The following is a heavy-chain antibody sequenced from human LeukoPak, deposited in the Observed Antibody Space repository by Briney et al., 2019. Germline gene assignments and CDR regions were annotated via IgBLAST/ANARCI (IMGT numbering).Heavy chain of an antibody. D-gene: IGHD2-15*01. CDR3: ASHDYCSGGSCYSSAKVLGAIDY. J-gene: IGHJ4*02. Sequence: PSETLSLTCTVSGGSISSYYWSWIRQPPGKGLEWIGYIYYSGSTNYNPSLKSRVTISVDTSKNQFSLKLSSVTAADTAVYYCASHDYCSGGSCYSSAKVLGAIDYWGQGTLVTVSS. V-gene: IGHV4-59*08. CDR1: GGSISSYY. CDR2: IYYSGST.